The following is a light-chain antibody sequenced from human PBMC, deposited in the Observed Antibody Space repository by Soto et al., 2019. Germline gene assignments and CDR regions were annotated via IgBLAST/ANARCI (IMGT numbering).Light chain of an antibody. CDR3: QQYGSSPT. CDR1: QSVSSSA. Sequence: EIVLTQSPGTLSMSPGERATLSCRASQSVSSSALAWYQQTPGQAPRLLIFGASSRATGIPDRFSGSGSGTYFTLTISRLEPEDCAVYFCQQYGSSPTFGQGTKVEIK. CDR2: GAS. J-gene: IGKJ1*01. V-gene: IGKV3-20*01.